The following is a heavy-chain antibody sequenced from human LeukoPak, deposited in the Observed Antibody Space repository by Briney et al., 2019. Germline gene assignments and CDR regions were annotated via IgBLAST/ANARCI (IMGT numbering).Heavy chain of an antibody. D-gene: IGHD2-15*01. CDR2: ISGYGGST. CDR3: AKGPLRYCSGGSCSVIDY. V-gene: IGHV3-43*02. J-gene: IGHJ4*02. Sequence: RGSPRLSCAASGFTFDDYAMHWVCHAPGKGLELVSLISGYGGSTYYADSVKGRFTISSDNSKNSLYLQINSLRTEDTALYYCAKGPLRYCSGGSCSVIDYWGQGTLVTVSS. CDR1: GFTFDDYA.